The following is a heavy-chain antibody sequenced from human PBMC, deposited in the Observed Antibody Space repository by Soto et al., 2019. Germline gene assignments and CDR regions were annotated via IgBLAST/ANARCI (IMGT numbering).Heavy chain of an antibody. CDR3: ARERPSSDFWSGYSFGMDV. V-gene: IGHV3-48*03. Sequence: PGGSLRLSYEASGFTLLSYEMNWVRQTPGKVLGWVSYISSGGQTIYYADSVKRRFTISRDNAKNSLYLQMNSLRGEDAAVYYCARERPSSDFWSGYSFGMDVWGQGTTVTVSS. D-gene: IGHD3-3*01. J-gene: IGHJ6*02. CDR1: GFTLLSYE. CDR2: ISSGGQTI.